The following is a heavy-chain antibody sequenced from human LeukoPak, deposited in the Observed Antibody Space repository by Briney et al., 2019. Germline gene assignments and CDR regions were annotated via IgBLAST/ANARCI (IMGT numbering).Heavy chain of an antibody. V-gene: IGHV3-74*01. CDR2: INADGSTI. D-gene: IGHD6-13*01. J-gene: IGHJ4*02. CDR1: GFTFSNSW. CDR3: VRGTSNWYGVDF. Sequence: GGSLRLSCAASGFTFSNSWMHWVRQPPGKGLVWVSYINADGSTIAHADSVRGRFTMSRDNAQNILHLQMNSLRDEDTGVYFCVRGTSNWYGVDFWGRGTLVTVSS.